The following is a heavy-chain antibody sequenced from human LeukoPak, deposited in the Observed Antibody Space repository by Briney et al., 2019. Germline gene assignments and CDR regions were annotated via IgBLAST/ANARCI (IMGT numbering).Heavy chain of an antibody. Sequence: GGSLRLSCTASGFTFGDYAMSWIRQAPGKGLEWVGFIRSKAYGETADYAASVKGRYTISRDDSKAIAYLQMNSLKTEDTAVYHCTRDRGAYNLYDYWGQGTLVTVSS. CDR2: IRSKAYGETA. CDR1: GFTFGDYA. J-gene: IGHJ4*02. CDR3: TRDRGAYNLYDY. V-gene: IGHV3-49*03. D-gene: IGHD1-1*01.